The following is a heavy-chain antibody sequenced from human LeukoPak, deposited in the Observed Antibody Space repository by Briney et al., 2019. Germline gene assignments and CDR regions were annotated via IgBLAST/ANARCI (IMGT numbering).Heavy chain of an antibody. D-gene: IGHD6-13*01. Sequence: ASVKVSCKASGYTVSSYDFSWVRQAPGQGLEWMGWISAYNGNTNYAQKLQGRVTMTTDTSTSTAYMELRGLRSDDTAVYYCARVRSPAAGTRFDYWGQGTLVTVSS. CDR3: ARVRSPAAGTRFDY. J-gene: IGHJ4*02. CDR1: GYTVSSYD. CDR2: ISAYNGNT. V-gene: IGHV1-18*01.